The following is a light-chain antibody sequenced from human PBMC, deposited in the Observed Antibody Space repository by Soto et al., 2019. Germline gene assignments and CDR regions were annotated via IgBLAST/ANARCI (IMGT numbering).Light chain of an antibody. V-gene: IGKV1-5*03. CDR2: KAS. Sequence: DIQMTQSPSTLSASVGDRVTITCRASQSISSWLAWYQQKPGKAPKLLIYKASSLESGVPSRFSGSGSGTEFTLTISSLQPDDFATYSCKQYNSYLYTFGQGTSWRSN. J-gene: IGKJ2*01. CDR3: KQYNSYLYT. CDR1: QSISSW.